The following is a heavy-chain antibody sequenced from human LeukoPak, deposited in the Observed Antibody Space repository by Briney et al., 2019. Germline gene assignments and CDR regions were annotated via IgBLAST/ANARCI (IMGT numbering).Heavy chain of an antibody. CDR1: GYTFTGYY. J-gene: IGHJ3*02. Sequence: GASVKVSCKPSGYTFTGYYMHWVRQAPGQGLEWMGWINPNSGGTNYAQKFQRRVTMTRDTSISTAYMELSRLRSDHTAVYYCARDLHIVLMVYAMGSDAFDIWGQGTMVTVSS. V-gene: IGHV1-2*02. D-gene: IGHD2-8*01. CDR3: ARDLHIVLMVYAMGSDAFDI. CDR2: INPNSGGT.